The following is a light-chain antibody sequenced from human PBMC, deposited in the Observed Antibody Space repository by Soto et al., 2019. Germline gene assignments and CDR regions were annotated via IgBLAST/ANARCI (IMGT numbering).Light chain of an antibody. CDR1: QSIRSW. J-gene: IGKJ1*01. Sequence: DIQMTQSPSTLSASVGDRVTITCRARQSIRSWLAWYQQKPGKAPKLLIYKASSLESGVPSTFSGSGSGTECTRTMSSLQAGDFATFHCQHYNSYSKTFGQGTKVEIK. V-gene: IGKV1-5*03. CDR2: KAS. CDR3: QHYNSYSKT.